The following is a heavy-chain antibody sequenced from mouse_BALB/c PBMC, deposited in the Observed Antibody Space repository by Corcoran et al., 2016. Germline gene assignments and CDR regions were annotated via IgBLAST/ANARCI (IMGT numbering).Heavy chain of an antibody. V-gene: IGHV1S34*01. J-gene: IGHJ4*01. D-gene: IGHD2-4*01. CDR2: ISCYNGAT. CDR1: GYSFTGYY. Sequence: LVKTGASVKISCKASGYSFTGYYMHWVKQSHGKSLEWIGYISCYNGATSYNQKFKGKATFTVDTSSSTAYMQVNSLTSEDSAVYYCARGEITDYYAMDYWGQGTSVTVSS. CDR3: ARGEITDYYAMDY.